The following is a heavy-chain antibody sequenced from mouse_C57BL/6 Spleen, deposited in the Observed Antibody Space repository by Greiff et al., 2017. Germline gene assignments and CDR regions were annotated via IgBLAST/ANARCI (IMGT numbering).Heavy chain of an antibody. Sequence: EVQRVESGGGLVKPGGSLKLSCAASGFTFSSYAMSWVRQTPEKRLEWVATISDGGSYTYYPDNVKGRFTISRDNAKNNLYLQMSHLKSEDTAMYFYARGLGGNYSWFAYWGQGTLVTVSA. J-gene: IGHJ3*01. D-gene: IGHD2-1*01. CDR3: ARGLGGNYSWFAY. CDR1: GFTFSSYA. V-gene: IGHV5-4*01. CDR2: ISDGGSYT.